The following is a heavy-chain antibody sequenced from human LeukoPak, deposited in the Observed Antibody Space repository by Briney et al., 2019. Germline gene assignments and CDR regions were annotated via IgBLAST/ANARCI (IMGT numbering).Heavy chain of an antibody. CDR2: ISSSSSYI. Sequence: PGGSLGLSCAASGFTFSSYSMNWVRQAPGKGLEWVSSISSSSSYIYYADSVKGRFTISRDNAKNSLYLQMNSLRAEDTAVYYCARDSRFSELLYYYYYMDVWGKGTTVTVSS. J-gene: IGHJ6*03. D-gene: IGHD4-23*01. CDR3: ARDSRFSELLYYYYYMDV. CDR1: GFTFSSYS. V-gene: IGHV3-21*01.